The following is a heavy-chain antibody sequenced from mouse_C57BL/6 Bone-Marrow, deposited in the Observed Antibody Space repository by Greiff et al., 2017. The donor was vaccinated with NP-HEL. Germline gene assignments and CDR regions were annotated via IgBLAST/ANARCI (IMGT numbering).Heavy chain of an antibody. V-gene: IGHV1-82*01. CDR1: GYAFSSSW. CDR2: IYPGDGDT. CDR3: ARRYGYDVGYAMDD. Sequence: QLQQSGPELVKPGASVKISCKASGYAFSSSWMNWVKQRPGKGLEWIGRIYPGDGDTNYNGKFKGKATLTADKSSSTAYMRLSSLTSEDSAVYFCARRYGYDVGYAMDDWGQGTSVTVSS. J-gene: IGHJ4*01. D-gene: IGHD2-2*01.